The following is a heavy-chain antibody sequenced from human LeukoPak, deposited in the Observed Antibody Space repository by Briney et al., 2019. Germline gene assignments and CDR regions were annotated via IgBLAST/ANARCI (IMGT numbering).Heavy chain of an antibody. Sequence: AGGSLRLSCAASGFTFSSYWMHWVRQAPGKGLVWVSRINSDGSSTSYADSVRGRFTISRDNAKNSLYLQMNSLRAEDTAVYYCARDMEFSSSWYTGTGDYWGQGTLVTVSS. CDR2: INSDGSST. J-gene: IGHJ4*02. V-gene: IGHV3-74*01. D-gene: IGHD6-13*01. CDR3: ARDMEFSSSWYTGTGDY. CDR1: GFTFSSYW.